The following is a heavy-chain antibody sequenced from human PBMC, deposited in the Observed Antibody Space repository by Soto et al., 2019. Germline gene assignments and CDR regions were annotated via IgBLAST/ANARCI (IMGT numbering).Heavy chain of an antibody. V-gene: IGHV2-70*11. J-gene: IGHJ4*02. CDR3: ARTYSSGWHNYFDY. CDR2: IDWDDDK. D-gene: IGHD6-19*01. CDR1: GFSLSTSGMC. Sequence: SGPTLENPTQTLTLTCTFSGFSLSTSGMCVSWIRQPPGKALEWLARIDWDDDKYYSTSLKTRLTISKDTSKNQVVLTMTNMDPVDTATYYCARTYSSGWHNYFDYWGQGTLVTVSS.